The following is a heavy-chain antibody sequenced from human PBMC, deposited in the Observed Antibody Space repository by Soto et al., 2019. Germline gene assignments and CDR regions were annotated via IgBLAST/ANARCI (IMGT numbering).Heavy chain of an antibody. CDR3: ATNYDYRIDY. Sequence: PSETLSLTCAVSGGSVISSGGYSWSWIRQPPGKGLEWLGYIYHTGTTFYNPSLKSRVTISIDRSKNQFSLKLNSVTAADTAVYYCATNYDYRIDYWGQGTLVTVSS. V-gene: IGHV4-30-2*01. J-gene: IGHJ4*02. CDR2: IYHTGTT. CDR1: GGSVISSGGYS. D-gene: IGHD4-4*01.